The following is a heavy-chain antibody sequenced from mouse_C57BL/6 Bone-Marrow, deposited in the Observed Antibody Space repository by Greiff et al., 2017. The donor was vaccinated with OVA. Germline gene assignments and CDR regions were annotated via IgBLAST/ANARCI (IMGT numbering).Heavy chain of an antibody. D-gene: IGHD3-1*01. CDR1: GFTFTDYY. CDR2: IRNKANGYTT. CDR3: ARYGANSLYDYAMDY. Sequence: EVKLMESGGGLVQPGGSLSLSCAASGFTFTDYYMSWVRQPPGKALEWLGFIRNKANGYTTEYSASVKGRFTISRDNSQIILYLQMNALRAEDSATYYCARYGANSLYDYAMDYWGQGPSVTVSS. V-gene: IGHV7-3*01. J-gene: IGHJ4*01.